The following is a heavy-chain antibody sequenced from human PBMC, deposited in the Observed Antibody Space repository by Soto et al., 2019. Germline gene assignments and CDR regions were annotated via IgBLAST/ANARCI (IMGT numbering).Heavy chain of an antibody. Sequence: EVQLLEFGGGLVQPGGSLRLSCAASGFTFSSFGMTWVRQAPGKGREWVASSSNGAVSTYNADSVQGRFSISRDNSKTTMYLQMNTLRDDDSAVYDCATGFGAYSSGGYFDYWGQGTLVPISS. CDR1: GFTFSSFG. V-gene: IGHV3-23*01. CDR3: ATGFGAYSSGGYFDY. J-gene: IGHJ4*02. CDR2: SSNGAVST. D-gene: IGHD6-19*01.